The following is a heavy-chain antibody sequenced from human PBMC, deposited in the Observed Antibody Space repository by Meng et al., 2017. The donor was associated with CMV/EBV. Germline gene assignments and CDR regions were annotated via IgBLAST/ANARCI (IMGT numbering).Heavy chain of an antibody. V-gene: IGHV4-59*01. J-gene: IGHJ4*02. Sequence: GSLRLSCSVSGGSISNYYGSWIRQSPGKGLEWIGYVHSSGTTNYNGSLKSRVTIALDTSKNQFSLKLSSLTAADTAIYYCARGGWVQPFDYWGQGTLVTVSS. CDR1: GGSISNYY. D-gene: IGHD1-1*01. CDR3: ARGGWVQPFDY. CDR2: VHSSGTT.